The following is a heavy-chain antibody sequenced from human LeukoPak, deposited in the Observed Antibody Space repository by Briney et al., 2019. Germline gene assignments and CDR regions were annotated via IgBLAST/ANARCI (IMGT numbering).Heavy chain of an antibody. CDR3: ARESGSMRWFDP. CDR1: GGSFSGYY. D-gene: IGHD6-25*01. Sequence: SETLSLTCAVYGGSFSGYYWSWIRQPPGKGMGWIGEINHSGSTNYNPSLKSRVTISVDTSKNQFSLNLSSVTAADTAVYYCARESGSMRWFDPWGQGTLATVSS. V-gene: IGHV4-34*01. J-gene: IGHJ5*02. CDR2: INHSGST.